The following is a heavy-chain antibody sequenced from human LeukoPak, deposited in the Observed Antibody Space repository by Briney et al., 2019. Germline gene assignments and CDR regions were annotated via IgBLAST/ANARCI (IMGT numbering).Heavy chain of an antibody. D-gene: IGHD6-13*01. CDR2: INTGGYA. CDR1: GFAFSSYA. Sequence: GGSLRLSRATSGFAFSSYAMNWVRQAPGRGLEWVSAINTGGYAYYADSVKGRFTISGDNAKNSLYLQMNSLRAEDTAVYYCARGAAGLDYWGQGTLVTVSS. CDR3: ARGAAGLDY. V-gene: IGHV3-23*01. J-gene: IGHJ4*02.